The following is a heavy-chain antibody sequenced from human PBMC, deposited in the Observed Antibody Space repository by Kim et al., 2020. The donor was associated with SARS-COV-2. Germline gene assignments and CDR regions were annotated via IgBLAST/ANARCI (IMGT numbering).Heavy chain of an antibody. CDR3: ARDADPRLYSSGWYYFDY. J-gene: IGHJ4*02. V-gene: IGHV3-11*06. Sequence: KGPFTISGDNAKNSLYLQMNSLRAEDTAVYYCARDADPRLYSSGWYYFDYWGQGTLVTVSS. D-gene: IGHD6-19*01.